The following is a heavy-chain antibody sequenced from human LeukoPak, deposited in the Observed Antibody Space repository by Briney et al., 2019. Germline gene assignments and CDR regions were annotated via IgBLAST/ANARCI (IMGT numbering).Heavy chain of an antibody. J-gene: IGHJ4*02. Sequence: ASVTVSFKASGYTFTIYYMHWVRQAPGQGLEWMGIINPSGGSTSYAQKFQGRVTMTRDTSTSTVYMELSSLRSEDTAVYYCARADYYGSGRYSTEAFDYWGQGTLVTVSS. CDR3: ARADYYGSGRYSTEAFDY. CDR2: INPSGGST. D-gene: IGHD3-10*01. CDR1: GYTFTIYY. V-gene: IGHV1-46*01.